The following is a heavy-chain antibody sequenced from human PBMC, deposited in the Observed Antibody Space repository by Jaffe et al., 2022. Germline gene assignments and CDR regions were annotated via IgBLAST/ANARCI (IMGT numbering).Heavy chain of an antibody. Sequence: QLQLQESGPGLVKPSETLSLTCTVSGGSISSSSYYWGWIRQPPGKGLEWIGSIYYSGSTYYNPSLKSRVTISVDTSKNQFSLKLSSVTAADTAVYYCARQLGYCSGGSCYRLDPWGQGTLVTVSS. CDR2: IYYSGST. CDR3: ARQLGYCSGGSCYRLDP. D-gene: IGHD2-15*01. J-gene: IGHJ5*02. V-gene: IGHV4-39*01. CDR1: GGSISSSSYY.